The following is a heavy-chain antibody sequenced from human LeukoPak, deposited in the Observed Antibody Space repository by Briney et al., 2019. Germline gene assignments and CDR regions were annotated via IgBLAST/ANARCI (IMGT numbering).Heavy chain of an antibody. V-gene: IGHV4-39*01. CDR3: VRYNSDTGRFDY. CDR1: GGSISSSSYY. D-gene: IGHD6-19*01. J-gene: IGHJ4*02. CDR2: IYYSGTT. Sequence: SETLSLTCTVSGGSISSSSYYWGWIRQRPGKGLDWIGSIYYSGTTYYNPALKSRLSMSVDTSKNQFSLRLSSLTAADTAVYHCVRYNSDTGRFDYWGQGTLVTVSS.